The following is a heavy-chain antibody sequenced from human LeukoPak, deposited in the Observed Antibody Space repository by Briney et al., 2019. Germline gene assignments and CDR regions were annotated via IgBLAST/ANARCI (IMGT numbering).Heavy chain of an antibody. CDR3: AREERGSGWAAFDY. CDR2: IRYDGSNK. Sequence: GGSLRLSCAASGFTFSSYAMHWVRQAPGKGLEWVAFIRYDGSNKYYADSVKGRFTISRDNSKNTLYLQMNSLRAEDTAVYYCAREERGSGWAAFDYWGQGTLVTVSS. J-gene: IGHJ4*02. CDR1: GFTFSSYA. V-gene: IGHV3-30*02. D-gene: IGHD6-19*01.